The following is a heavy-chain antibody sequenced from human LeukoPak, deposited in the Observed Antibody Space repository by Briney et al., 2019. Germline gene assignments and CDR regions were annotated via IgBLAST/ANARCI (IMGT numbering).Heavy chain of an antibody. D-gene: IGHD1-26*01. CDR2: ISNSGGST. V-gene: IGHV3-23*01. Sequence: GGSLRLSCAASGFTFSSYAMTWVRQAPGKGLEWVSHISNSGGSTFYADSVKGRFTISRDNSKNTLYLQMNSLRAEDTAVYYCARDPVVGAKGNWFDPWGQGTLVTVSS. CDR3: ARDPVVGAKGNWFDP. J-gene: IGHJ5*02. CDR1: GFTFSSYA.